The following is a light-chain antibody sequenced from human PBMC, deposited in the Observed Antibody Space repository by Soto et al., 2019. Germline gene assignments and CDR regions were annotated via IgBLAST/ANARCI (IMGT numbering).Light chain of an antibody. Sequence: EIVLTQSPGTLSLSPGERATLSCRASQSVYNFLAWYQQRPGQAPRLLIYDASNRATGIPVRFSGSGSGTDFTLTITHLEPEDFASYYCQVRNIWPPFPFGQGNKLEIK. CDR2: DAS. V-gene: IGKV3-11*01. J-gene: IGKJ2*01. CDR1: QSVYNF. CDR3: QVRNIWPPFP.